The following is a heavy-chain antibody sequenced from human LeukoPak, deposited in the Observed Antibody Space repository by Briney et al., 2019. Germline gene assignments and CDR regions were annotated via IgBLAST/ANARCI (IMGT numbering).Heavy chain of an antibody. CDR3: ARVYCTGGSCFAGWFDS. D-gene: IGHD2-8*02. J-gene: IGHJ5*01. Sequence: SETLSLTCNVSGDPISSGSYYWSWIRQPAGKGLEWVGRIYTSGSTNYNPSLENRVTISLDTSKNQFSLKVTSVTAADTAVYYCARVYCTGGSCFAGWFDSWGQGTLVTVSS. CDR2: IYTSGST. V-gene: IGHV4-61*02. CDR1: GDPISSGSYY.